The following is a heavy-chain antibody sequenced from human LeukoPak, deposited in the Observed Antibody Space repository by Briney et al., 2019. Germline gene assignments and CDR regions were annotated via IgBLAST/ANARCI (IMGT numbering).Heavy chain of an antibody. D-gene: IGHD5-18*01. Sequence: GGSLRLSCAASGFTFSSYSMNWVRQAPGKGLEWVSYISSSSGTINYAGSVKGRFTISGDNARNSLYLQMNNLRAEDTAVYICARDHNYAFDYWGQGTLVTVSS. CDR3: ARDHNYAFDY. J-gene: IGHJ4*02. CDR2: ISSSSGTI. CDR1: GFTFSSYS. V-gene: IGHV3-48*01.